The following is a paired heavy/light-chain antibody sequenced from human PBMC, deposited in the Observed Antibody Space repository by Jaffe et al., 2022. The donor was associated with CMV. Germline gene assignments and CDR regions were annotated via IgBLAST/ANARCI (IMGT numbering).Light chain of an antibody. Sequence: QSVLTQPPSVSAAPGQKVTISCSGSSSNIGNNYVSWYQQLPGTAPKLLIYDNNKRPSGIPDRFSGSKSGTSATLGITGLQTGDEADYYCGTWDTNLSVLAFGGGTKLTVL. J-gene: IGLJ3*02. CDR3: GTWDTNLSVLA. CDR2: DNN. V-gene: IGLV1-51*01. CDR1: SSNIGNNY.
Heavy chain of an antibody. V-gene: IGHV3-21*01. CDR1: RFTFSDYN. D-gene: IGHD2-2*01. CDR2: ISGSSRYI. CDR3: ARGGWNWIGVVPSAISWHFDL. J-gene: IGHJ2*01. Sequence: EVQLVESGGGLVKPGGSQRLSCAASRFTFSDYNMNWVRQAPGKGLEWVSSISGSSRYIYYADSVKGRFTISRDNARNSLHLQMNSLRAEDTAVYYCARGGWNWIGVVPSAISWHFDLWGRGTLVTVSS.